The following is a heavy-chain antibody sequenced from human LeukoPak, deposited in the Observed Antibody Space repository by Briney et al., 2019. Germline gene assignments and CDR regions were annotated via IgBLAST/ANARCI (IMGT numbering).Heavy chain of an antibody. CDR1: GGSFSGYY. V-gene: IGHV4-34*01. CDR2: INHSGST. D-gene: IGHD3-10*01. J-gene: IGHJ3*02. Sequence: SETLSLTCAVYGGSFSGYYWSWIRQPPGKGLEWIGEINHSGSTNYNPSLKSRVTISVDTSKNQFSLKLSSVTAADTAVYYCALLTTMVRGVIKDDAFDIWGQGTMVTVSS. CDR3: ALLTTMVRGVIKDDAFDI.